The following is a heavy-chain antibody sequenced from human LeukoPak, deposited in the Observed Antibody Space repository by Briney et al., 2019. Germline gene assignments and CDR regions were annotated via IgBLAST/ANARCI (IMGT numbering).Heavy chain of an antibody. CDR1: GGTINTYA. V-gene: IGHV1-69*05. CDR3: ARSPVAGYNWFDP. Sequence: SVKVSCEASGGTINTYAISWVRQAPGQGLEWMGGIIPIFGTANYAQKFQGRVTITTDKSTSTAHMELSSLRSEDTAVYYCARSPVAGYNWFDPWGQGTLVTVSS. CDR2: IIPIFGTA. D-gene: IGHD6-19*01. J-gene: IGHJ5*02.